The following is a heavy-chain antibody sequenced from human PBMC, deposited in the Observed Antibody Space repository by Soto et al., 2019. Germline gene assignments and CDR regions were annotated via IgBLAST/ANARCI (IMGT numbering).Heavy chain of an antibody. CDR2: MNPNGGDT. CDR1: GYSFTSYD. V-gene: IGHV1-8*01. CDR3: ARALNTGMGPHFYYFGMDV. D-gene: IGHD4-4*01. J-gene: IGHJ6*02. Sequence: QLVQSGAELKKPGASVNVSCKASGYSFTSYDINWVRQAPGQGLEWVGWMNPNGGDTGFAQKFQGRVTLTRNTSRSTAYMELSSLRSEDTAVYYCARALNTGMGPHFYYFGMDVWGQGTTVTVSS.